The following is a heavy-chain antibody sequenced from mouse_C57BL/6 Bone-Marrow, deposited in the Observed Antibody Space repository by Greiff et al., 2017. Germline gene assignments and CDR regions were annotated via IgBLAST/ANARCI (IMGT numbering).Heavy chain of an antibody. V-gene: IGHV1-53*01. CDR2: SNPSNGGT. J-gene: IGHJ4*01. CDR3: AREGDYSNPCYAMDY. D-gene: IGHD2-5*01. CDR1: GYTFTSYW. Sequence: QVQLQQPGTELVKPGASVKLSCKASGYTFTSYWMHWVKQRPGQGLEWIGNSNPSNGGTNYNEKVKSKATLTVDKYSSTASMQGSRLTSEDSAGYYCAREGDYSNPCYAMDYWGQGTSVTVSS.